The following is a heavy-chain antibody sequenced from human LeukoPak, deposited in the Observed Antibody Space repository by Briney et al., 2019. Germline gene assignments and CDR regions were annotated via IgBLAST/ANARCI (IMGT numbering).Heavy chain of an antibody. CDR3: ARAVGYGKDY. CDR2: ISAYSGHT. CDR1: GYTFTNYG. J-gene: IGHJ4*02. V-gene: IGHV1-18*01. D-gene: IGHD1-1*01. Sequence: ASVKVSCKASGYTFTNYGISWVRQAPGQGPEWMGWISAYSGHTNYAQKLQGRVTMTTDTSTSTAYMELRSLRSDDTAVYYCARAVGYGKDYWGQGTLVTVSS.